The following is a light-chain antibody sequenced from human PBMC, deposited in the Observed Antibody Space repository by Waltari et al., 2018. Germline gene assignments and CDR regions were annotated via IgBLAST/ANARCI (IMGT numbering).Light chain of an antibody. Sequence: DIEIPQSPSSLSASVGDRVTLTCRANENVNNYLNWYQQKPGKAPNLLIYKASTLQSGVPSRFSGSGSGTEYTFTISSLQSEDAAIYYCQSGYDIPYSFGRGTKVEI. CDR2: KAS. CDR1: ENVNNY. V-gene: IGKV1-39*02. J-gene: IGKJ2*03. CDR3: QSGYDIPYS.